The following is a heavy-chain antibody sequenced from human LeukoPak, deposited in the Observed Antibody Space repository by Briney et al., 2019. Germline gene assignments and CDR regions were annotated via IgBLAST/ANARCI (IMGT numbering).Heavy chain of an antibody. Sequence: PSETLSLTCAVYGGSFSGYYWSWIRQPPGKGLEWIGEINHSGSTNYNPSLKSRVTISVDTSKNQFSLKLSSVTAADTAVYYCARDNPRYYYDSSGYRPLDYWGQGTLVTVSS. D-gene: IGHD3-22*01. CDR3: ARDNPRYYYDSSGYRPLDY. CDR2: INHSGST. J-gene: IGHJ4*02. V-gene: IGHV4-34*01. CDR1: GGSFSGYY.